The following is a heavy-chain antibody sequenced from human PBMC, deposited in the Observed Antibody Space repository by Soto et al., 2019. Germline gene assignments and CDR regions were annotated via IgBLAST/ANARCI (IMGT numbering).Heavy chain of an antibody. J-gene: IGHJ3*02. CDR3: AKDFIYDSDGYYYVSAFDI. Sequence: ASVKVSCKASGGTFSSYAISWVRQAPGQGLEWMGGIIPIFGTANYAQKFQGRVTITADESTSTAYMELSSLRSEDTAVYYCAKDFIYDSDGYYYVSAFDIWGQGTMVTVSS. V-gene: IGHV1-69*13. CDR1: GGTFSSYA. CDR2: IIPIFGTA. D-gene: IGHD3-22*01.